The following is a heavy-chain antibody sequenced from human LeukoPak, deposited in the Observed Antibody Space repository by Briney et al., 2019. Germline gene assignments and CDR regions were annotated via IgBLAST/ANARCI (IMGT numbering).Heavy chain of an antibody. CDR3: ARHVAYYYDSSGYPDF. Sequence: ASETLSLTCTVSGASISSSSMYWGWIRQPPGKGLEWLGSAYYTGSTFHNPSLKRRVTIPVDTSKNQFSLRLTSVTAADTAIYYCARHVAYYYDSSGYPDFWGQGTLVTVSS. CDR2: AYYTGST. D-gene: IGHD3-22*01. CDR1: GASISSSSMY. J-gene: IGHJ4*02. V-gene: IGHV4-39*01.